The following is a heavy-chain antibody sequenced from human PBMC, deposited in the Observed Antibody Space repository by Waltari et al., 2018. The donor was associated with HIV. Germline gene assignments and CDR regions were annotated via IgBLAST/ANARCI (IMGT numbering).Heavy chain of an antibody. V-gene: IGHV3-48*01. CDR1: GFTFGTYS. CDR2: ISSGGSVV. Sequence: VHLGESGGGCVQPGGSLGLSCAASGFTFGTYSMNWVRQAPGRGLEWGSYISSGGSVVYYADSVKCRFNISRDNAKKSLYLEMSSLTVDNTALYFCARDADHWEQLYFDVWGQGTPVTVS. CDR3: ARDADHWEQLYFDV. J-gene: IGHJ4*02. D-gene: IGHD1-1*01.